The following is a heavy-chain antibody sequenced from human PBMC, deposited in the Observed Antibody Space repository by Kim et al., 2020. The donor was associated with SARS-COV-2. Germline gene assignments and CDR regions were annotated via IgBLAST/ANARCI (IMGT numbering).Heavy chain of an antibody. CDR2: IYYSGST. D-gene: IGHD3-10*01. CDR3: ATGNGYYYGSGSSPHNWFDP. J-gene: IGHJ5*02. Sequence: SETLSLTCTVSGGSISSSSYYWGWIRQPPGKGLEWIGSIYYSGSTYYNPSLKSRVTISVDTSKNQFSLKLSSVTAADTVVYYCATGNGYYYGSGSSPHNWFDPWGQGTLVTVSS. CDR1: GGSISSSSYY. V-gene: IGHV4-39*07.